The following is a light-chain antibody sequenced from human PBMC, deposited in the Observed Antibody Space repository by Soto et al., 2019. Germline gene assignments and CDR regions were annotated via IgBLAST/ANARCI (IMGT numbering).Light chain of an antibody. V-gene: IGKV3-15*01. CDR3: HQYNNWPYT. CDR2: GAS. CDR1: QSVSSN. Sequence: EIVMTQSPATLSVSPGERATLSCRASQSVSSNLAWYQQKPGQAPRLLIYGASTRATGIPARFSGSRSGTDFTLTISSLQSEDFAIYYCHQYNNWPYTFGQGTKLGIK. J-gene: IGKJ2*01.